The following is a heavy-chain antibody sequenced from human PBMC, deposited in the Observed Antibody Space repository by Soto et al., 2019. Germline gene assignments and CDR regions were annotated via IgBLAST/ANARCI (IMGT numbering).Heavy chain of an antibody. CDR2: ISAYNGNT. D-gene: IGHD1-26*01. J-gene: IGHJ6*02. CDR1: GYTFTSYG. Sequence: XSVKVSCKASGYTFTSYGISWARQAPGQGLEWMGWISAYNGNTNYAQKLQGRVTMTTDTSTSTAYMELRSLRSDDTAVYYCARPGGDSGTPRYYYYYGMDVWGQGTTVTVSS. CDR3: ARPGGDSGTPRYYYYYGMDV. V-gene: IGHV1-18*01.